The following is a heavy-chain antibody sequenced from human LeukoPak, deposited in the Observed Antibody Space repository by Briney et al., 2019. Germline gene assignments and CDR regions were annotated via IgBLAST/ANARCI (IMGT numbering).Heavy chain of an antibody. CDR3: ARHNYYGSGSYHLFDY. D-gene: IGHD3-10*01. Sequence: PGGSLRLSCAASGFTFSDYSMHWVRQAPGKGLEWVSYISSSGSTIYYADSVKGRFTISRDNAKNSLYLQMNSLRAEDTAVYYCARHNYYGSGSYHLFDYWGQGTLVTVSA. V-gene: IGHV3-48*04. CDR1: GFTFSDYS. J-gene: IGHJ4*02. CDR2: ISSSGSTI.